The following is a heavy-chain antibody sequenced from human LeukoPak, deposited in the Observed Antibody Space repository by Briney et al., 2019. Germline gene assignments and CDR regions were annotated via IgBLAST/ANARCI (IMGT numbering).Heavy chain of an antibody. Sequence: GGSLRLSCAASGFTFSSYSINWVRQAPGKWLEWVSYISSISSTISYADSVKGRFTISRDNAKNSLYLQMNSLRAEDTAVYYCARDHLYDILTGYYPGNNWFDPWGQGTLVTVSS. CDR1: GFTFSSYS. D-gene: IGHD3-9*01. J-gene: IGHJ5*02. CDR2: ISSISSTI. CDR3: ARDHLYDILTGYYPGNNWFDP. V-gene: IGHV3-48*04.